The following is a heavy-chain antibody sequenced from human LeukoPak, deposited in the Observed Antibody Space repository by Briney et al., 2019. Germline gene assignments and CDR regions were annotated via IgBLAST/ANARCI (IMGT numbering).Heavy chain of an antibody. CDR1: GFTFSSYW. V-gene: IGHV3-7*01. D-gene: IGHD3-3*01. CDR3: ARDVYDFWSGYTRFDP. J-gene: IGHJ5*02. Sequence: GGSLRLSCAASGFTFSSYWMSWVRQAPGKGLGWVANIKQDGSEKYYVDSVKGRFTISRDNAKNSLYLQMNSLRAEDTAVYYCARDVYDFWSGYTRFDPWGQGTLVTVSS. CDR2: IKQDGSEK.